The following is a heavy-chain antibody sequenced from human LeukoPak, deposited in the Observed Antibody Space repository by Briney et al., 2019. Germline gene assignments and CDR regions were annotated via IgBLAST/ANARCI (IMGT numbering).Heavy chain of an antibody. D-gene: IGHD6-19*01. CDR1: GGSFSGYY. J-gene: IGHJ3*02. CDR2: INHSGST. CDR3: ARDKGAVAGLGGAFDI. V-gene: IGHV4-34*01. Sequence: PSETLSLTCAVYGGSFSGYYWSWIRQRPGKGLEWIGEINHSGSTNYNPSLKGRVTISVDTSKNQFSLKLSSVTAADMAVYYCARDKGAVAGLGGAFDIWGQGTMVTVSS.